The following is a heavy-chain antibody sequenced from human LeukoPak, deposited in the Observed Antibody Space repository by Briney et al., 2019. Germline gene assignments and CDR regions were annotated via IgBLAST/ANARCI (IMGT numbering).Heavy chain of an antibody. CDR3: ARQGSISGRRNWFDP. CDR1: GYSFSTYW. V-gene: IGHV5-51*01. CDR2: IYPGDSDT. J-gene: IGHJ5*02. D-gene: IGHD2-21*01. Sequence: GESLKISCKGSGYSFSTYWIGWVRQTPGKGLEWMGIIYPGDSDTRYSPSFQGQVTISADKSISTAYLQWSSLKASDTAMYYCARQGSISGRRNWFDPWGQGTLVTVSS.